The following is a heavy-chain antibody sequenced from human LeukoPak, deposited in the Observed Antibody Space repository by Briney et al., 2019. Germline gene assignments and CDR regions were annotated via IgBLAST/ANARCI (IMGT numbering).Heavy chain of an antibody. V-gene: IGHV3-43*01. CDR1: GFTFDHYS. CDR2: ISWDGGST. CDR3: AKDGKNYFDY. Sequence: GGSLRLSCAASGFTFDHYSMHWVRQAPGKGLEWVSLISWDGGSTYYADSVKGRFTISRDNSKNSLSLQMDSLRAEDTALYYCAKDGKNYFDYWGQGTLVTVSS. J-gene: IGHJ4*02.